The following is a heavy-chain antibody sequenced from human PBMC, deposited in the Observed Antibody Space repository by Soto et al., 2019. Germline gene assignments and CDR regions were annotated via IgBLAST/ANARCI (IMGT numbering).Heavy chain of an antibody. J-gene: IGHJ6*02. Sequence: QVQLQESGPGLVKPSGTLSLTCAVSGGSISSSNWWSWVRQPPGKGLEWIGEIYHSGSTNYNPSLKSRVTISVDKSKNQFALKLSSVTAADTAVYYCARVDCSSTSGYDYYYYGMDVWGQGTTVTVSS. CDR3: ARVDCSSTSGYDYYYYGMDV. CDR1: GGSISSSNW. V-gene: IGHV4-4*02. D-gene: IGHD2-2*01. CDR2: IYHSGST.